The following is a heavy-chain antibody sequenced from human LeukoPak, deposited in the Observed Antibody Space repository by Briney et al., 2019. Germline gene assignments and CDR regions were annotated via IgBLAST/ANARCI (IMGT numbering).Heavy chain of an antibody. CDR1: RFTFSNYG. Sequence: PGGSLRLSCAASRFTFSNYGVNWVRQAPGKGLEWVSYINSRSSTIYYADSVRGRFTISRDNAKNSLYLQMNSLKAEDTAIYYCAREIRKNYFDYWGQGTLVTVSS. CDR3: AREIRKNYFDY. J-gene: IGHJ4*02. V-gene: IGHV3-48*01. CDR2: INSRSSTI.